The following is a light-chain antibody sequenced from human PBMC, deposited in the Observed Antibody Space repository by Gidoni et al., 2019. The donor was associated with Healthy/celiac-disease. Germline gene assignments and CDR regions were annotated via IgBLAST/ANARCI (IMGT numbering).Light chain of an antibody. CDR3: QQSYSTPGALT. CDR2: AAS. V-gene: IGKV1-39*01. CDR1: QTISSY. J-gene: IGKJ4*01. Sequence: DIQMTQSLSSLSASVGDRVTITCRASQTISSYLNWYQQKPGKAPKLLIYAASSLQSGVPSRFRGSGSGTDFTLTISSLQPEDFATYYCQQSYSTPGALTFGGGTKVEIK.